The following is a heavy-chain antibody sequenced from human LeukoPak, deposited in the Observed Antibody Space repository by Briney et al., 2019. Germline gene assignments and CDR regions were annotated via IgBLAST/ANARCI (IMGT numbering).Heavy chain of an antibody. D-gene: IGHD3-3*01. J-gene: IGHJ4*02. V-gene: IGHV3-23*01. CDR2: ISANGGST. CDR3: ARDQYDTWSRRGNFDS. Sequence: GGSLRLSCAASGFTFGSSVMNWVRQAPGKGLEWVSGISANGGSTYYADSVKGRFTISRDTSKNSLYLQMNSLRAEDTAVFYCARDQYDTWSRRGNFDSWGQGTLVIVSS. CDR1: GFTFGSSV.